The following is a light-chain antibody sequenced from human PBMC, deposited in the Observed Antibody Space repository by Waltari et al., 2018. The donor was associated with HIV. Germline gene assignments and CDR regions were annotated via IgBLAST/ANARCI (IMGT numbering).Light chain of an antibody. V-gene: IGLV6-57*01. CDR1: SGSIASNH. CDR2: EDN. CDR3: QSYDRNSQV. Sequence: NFLLAQHHSVSESPGTPITISCTRTSGSIASNHVQWYQRRPGSPPATVIYEDNRRPSWGPYRFSGSIDSSSNSASLTIYGLNTDDESYYYCQSYDRNSQVFGGGPKLTVL. J-gene: IGLJ3*02.